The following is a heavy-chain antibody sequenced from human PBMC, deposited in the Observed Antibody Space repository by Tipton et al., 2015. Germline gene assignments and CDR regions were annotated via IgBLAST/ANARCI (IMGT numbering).Heavy chain of an antibody. CDR3: ARDGGYYGVYFDY. D-gene: IGHD1-26*01. V-gene: IGHV3-48*03. CDR2: ISGSGGTT. Sequence: SLRLSCAASGFTFSSYEMNWVRQAPGTGLEWASYISGSGGTTYYADSVKGRFTISRDNAKNSLYLQMNSLRVEDTAVYYCARDGGYYGVYFDYWGQGTLVTVSS. CDR1: GFTFSSYE. J-gene: IGHJ4*02.